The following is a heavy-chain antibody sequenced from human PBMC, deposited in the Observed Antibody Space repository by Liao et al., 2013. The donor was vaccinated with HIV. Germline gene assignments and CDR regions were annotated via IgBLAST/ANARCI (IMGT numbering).Heavy chain of an antibody. CDR2: IYTSGST. D-gene: IGHD3-22*01. V-gene: IGHV4-4*07. Sequence: QVQLQESGPGLVKPSETLSLTCTVSGGSISSYYWSWIRQPAGKGLEWIGRIYTSGSTNYNPSLKSRGTISVDTSKNQISLKLSSVTAADTAVYYCARGGYYDSSGYYYGTFDYWGQGTLVTVSS. J-gene: IGHJ4*02. CDR3: ARGGYYDSSGYYYGTFDY. CDR1: GGSISSYY.